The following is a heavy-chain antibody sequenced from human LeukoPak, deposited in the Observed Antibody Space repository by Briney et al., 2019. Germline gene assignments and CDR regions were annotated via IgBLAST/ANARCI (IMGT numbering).Heavy chain of an antibody. CDR3: ARNKFDRSGYYYIFDY. D-gene: IGHD3-22*01. Sequence: GASVKVSCKASGYTFTSFGISWVRQAPGQGLEWMGWIGAHNGITNYAQKFLDRVTMTTDTSTSTAYMELRSLRSDDTAVYYRARNKFDRSGYYYIFDYWGQGTLVTVSS. CDR1: GYTFTSFG. V-gene: IGHV1-18*01. J-gene: IGHJ4*02. CDR2: IGAHNGIT.